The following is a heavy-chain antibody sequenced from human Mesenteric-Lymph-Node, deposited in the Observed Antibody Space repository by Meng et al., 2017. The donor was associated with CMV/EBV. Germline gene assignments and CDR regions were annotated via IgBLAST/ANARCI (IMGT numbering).Heavy chain of an antibody. CDR3: ARGGVRGFSGYDSQFYYYGMDV. V-gene: IGHV1-58*01. D-gene: IGHD5-12*01. J-gene: IGHJ6*02. CDR2: IVVGNGNT. Sequence: SVKVSCKASGFTFSSSAVQWVRQARGQRLEWIGWIVVGNGNTNYAQKFQERVTITRDMSTSTAYMELSSLRSEDTAVYYCARGGVRGFSGYDSQFYYYGMDVWGRGTTVTVSS. CDR1: GFTFSSSA.